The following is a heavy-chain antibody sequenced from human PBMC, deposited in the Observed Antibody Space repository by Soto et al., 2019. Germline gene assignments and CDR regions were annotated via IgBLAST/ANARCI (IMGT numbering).Heavy chain of an antibody. CDR3: ARDLLSCSGVSCYSGSDY. CDR1: GFTFSSYA. Sequence: EVPRLESGGGLVQPGGALRLSCAASGFTFSSYAMSWVRQAPWKGLEWVSLISGSGGTTLYADSVKGRFTISRDNSKHTQYLQMNSLRAEYAAVDYCARDLLSCSGVSCYSGSDYWGHGILVTVSS. CDR2: ISGSGGTT. V-gene: IGHV3-23*01. D-gene: IGHD2-15*01. J-gene: IGHJ4*01.